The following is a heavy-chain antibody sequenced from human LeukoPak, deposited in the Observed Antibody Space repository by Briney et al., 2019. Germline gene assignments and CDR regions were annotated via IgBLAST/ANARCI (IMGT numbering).Heavy chain of an antibody. J-gene: IGHJ4*02. CDR3: ASSVVPAAISYFDY. CDR2: ISSSGSTI. CDR1: GFTFSDYY. Sequence: GGSLRLSCAASGFTFSDYYMSWIRQAPGKGLEWVSYISSSGSTIYYADSVKGRFTISRDNAKNSLYLQMNSLRAEDTAVYYCASSVVPAAISYFDYWGQGTLVTVSS. D-gene: IGHD2-2*02. V-gene: IGHV3-11*04.